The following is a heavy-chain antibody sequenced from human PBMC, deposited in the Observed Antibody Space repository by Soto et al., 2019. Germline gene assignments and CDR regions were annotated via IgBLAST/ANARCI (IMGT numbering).Heavy chain of an antibody. J-gene: IGHJ4*02. Sequence: GGSLRLSCAASGFTFSSYAMSWVRQAPGKGLEWVSAISGSGGSTYYADSVKGRFTISRDNSKNTLYLQMNSLRAEDTAVYYCAKSSPTVTTDHSSNKDFDYWGQGTLVTVSS. D-gene: IGHD4-17*01. CDR1: GFTFSSYA. CDR2: ISGSGGST. CDR3: AKSSPTVTTDHSSNKDFDY. V-gene: IGHV3-23*01.